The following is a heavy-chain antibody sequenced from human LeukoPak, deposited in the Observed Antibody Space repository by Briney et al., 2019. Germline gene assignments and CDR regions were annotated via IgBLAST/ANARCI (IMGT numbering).Heavy chain of an antibody. D-gene: IGHD1-26*01. J-gene: IGHJ4*02. CDR2: IWYDGSNK. CDR1: GFTFSSYG. CDR3: AKGGKWDVTPFDY. V-gene: IGHV3-33*06. Sequence: PGGSLRLSCAASGFTFSSYGMHWVRQAPGKGLEWVAVIWYDGSNKYYADSVKGRFTISRDNSKNTLYLQMNSLRAEDTAVYYCAKGGKWDVTPFDYWGQGTLVTVSS.